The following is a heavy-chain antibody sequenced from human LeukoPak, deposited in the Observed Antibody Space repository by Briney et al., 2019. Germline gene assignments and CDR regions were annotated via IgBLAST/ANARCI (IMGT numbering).Heavy chain of an antibody. J-gene: IGHJ4*02. D-gene: IGHD1-1*01. Sequence: SVKVSCKASGGTFSSYAISWVRQAPGQGLEWMGGIIPILGTANYAQKFQGRVTITADESTSTAYMELSSLRSEDTAVYYCARDRYTHNSGPAYFDYWGQGTLVTVSS. CDR2: IIPILGTA. V-gene: IGHV1-69*01. CDR1: GGTFSSYA. CDR3: ARDRYTHNSGPAYFDY.